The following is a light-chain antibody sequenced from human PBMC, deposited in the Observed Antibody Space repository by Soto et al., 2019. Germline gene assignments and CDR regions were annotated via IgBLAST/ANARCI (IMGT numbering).Light chain of an antibody. J-gene: IGKJ2*01. V-gene: IGKV3-20*01. CDR1: QSVSSSH. Sequence: EIVLTHSPGPLTLSPGTRATLSFRASQSVSSSHSAWYQQRPGQAPRLLIYGPSSTATGIPDRFSGSGSGTGFTLSIRRLETEDFAVYYCQQYATSPFTFGQGTKLEIK. CDR2: GPS. CDR3: QQYATSPFT.